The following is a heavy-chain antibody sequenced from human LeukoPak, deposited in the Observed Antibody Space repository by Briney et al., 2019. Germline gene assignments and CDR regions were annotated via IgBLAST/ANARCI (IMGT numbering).Heavy chain of an antibody. D-gene: IGHD3-3*01. CDR3: ARENYDFWSGYYLYYFDY. CDR2: INSDGSST. CDR1: GFTFSSYW. J-gene: IGHJ4*02. Sequence: GGSLRLSCAASGFTFSSYWMHWVRQAPGKGLVWVSRINSDGSSTSYADSVKGRFTISRDNAKNTLYLQMNSLRAEDTAVYYCARENYDFWSGYYLYYFDYWGQGTLATVSS. V-gene: IGHV3-74*01.